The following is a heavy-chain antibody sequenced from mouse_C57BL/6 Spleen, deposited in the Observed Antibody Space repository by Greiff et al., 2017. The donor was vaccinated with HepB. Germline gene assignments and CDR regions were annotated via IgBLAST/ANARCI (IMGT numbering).Heavy chain of an antibody. CDR1: GYAFSSSW. CDR2: IYPGDGDT. V-gene: IGHV1-82*01. CDR3: ARNAMDY. Sequence: VQLQESGPELVKPGASVKISCKASGYAFSSSWMNWVKQRPGKGLEWIGRIYPGDGDTNYNGKFKGKATLTADKSSSTAYMQLSSRTSEDSAVYFCARNAMDYWGQGTSVTVSS. J-gene: IGHJ4*01.